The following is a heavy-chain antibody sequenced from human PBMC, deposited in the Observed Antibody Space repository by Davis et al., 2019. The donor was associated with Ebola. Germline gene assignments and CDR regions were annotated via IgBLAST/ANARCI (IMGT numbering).Heavy chain of an antibody. D-gene: IGHD2-15*01. J-gene: IGHJ3*01. Sequence: HTGGSLRLSCAASGFTLSMYWMYWVRHVPGKGLVWVSRLNSDGSTTHYADSVKGRFTISRDNAKNALYLQMDSLTDDDSALYYCTRGVDTTLASWSDALDVWGQGTMVTVSS. V-gene: IGHV3-74*01. CDR3: TRGVDTTLASWSDALDV. CDR2: LNSDGSTT. CDR1: GFTLSMYW.